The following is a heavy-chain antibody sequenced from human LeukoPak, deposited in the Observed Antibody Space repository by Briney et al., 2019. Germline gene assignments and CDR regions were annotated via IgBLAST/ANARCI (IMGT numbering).Heavy chain of an antibody. J-gene: IGHJ4*02. CDR3: ARVVSSSGWYMRDDY. V-gene: IGHV1-8*03. D-gene: IGHD6-19*01. CDR2: INPNSGNT. CDR1: GYTFTGYY. Sequence: EASVKVSCKASGYTFTGYYMHWVRQAPGQGLEWMGWINPNSGNTGYAQKFQGRVTITRNTSISTAYMELSSLRSEDTAVYYCARVVSSSGWYMRDDYWGQGTLVTVSS.